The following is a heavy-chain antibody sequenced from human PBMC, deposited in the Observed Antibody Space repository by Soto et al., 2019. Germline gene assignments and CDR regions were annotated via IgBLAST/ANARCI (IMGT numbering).Heavy chain of an antibody. D-gene: IGHD6-19*01. CDR3: ARLPGALVAVLYIYPLDGREAMSDVDV. V-gene: IGHV3-30-3*01. Sequence: QMQLVESGGGVVQPGESLRLSCAASGFTFNYYPMHWVRQTPGKGLEWVAVISFDGSNKYYADSVQGRFTISRDNSKNMLYLQMNSLRAADAAVYYCARLPGALVAVLYIYPLDGREAMSDVDVWGQGTTVSVSS. J-gene: IGHJ6*02. CDR2: ISFDGSNK. CDR1: GFTFNYYP.